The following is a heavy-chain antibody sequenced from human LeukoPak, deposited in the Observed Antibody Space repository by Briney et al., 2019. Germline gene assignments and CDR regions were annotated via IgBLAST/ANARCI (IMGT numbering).Heavy chain of an antibody. CDR3: ARSPDQGYGPYYFDN. Sequence: SETLSLTCTVSGGSISSYYWSWIRQPPGKGLEWIGYIYYSGSTNYNPSLKSRVTISVDTSKNQFSLKLSSVTAADTAAYYCARSPDQGYGPYYFDNWGQGTLVTVSS. CDR2: IYYSGST. J-gene: IGHJ4*02. D-gene: IGHD5-18*01. V-gene: IGHV4-59*08. CDR1: GGSISSYY.